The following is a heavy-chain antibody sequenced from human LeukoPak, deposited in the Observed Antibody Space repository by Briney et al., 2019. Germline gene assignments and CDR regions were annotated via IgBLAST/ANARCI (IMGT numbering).Heavy chain of an antibody. Sequence: GGSLRLSCAASGFTFSNYAMNWVRQAPGKGLEWVSTISDSGGSTYYADSVKGRFTISRDNSKNTLYLQMNSLRAEDTAVYYCAKRASVVVGSYYYYYYMDVWGKGTTVTISS. CDR1: GFTFSNYA. CDR2: ISDSGGST. J-gene: IGHJ6*03. V-gene: IGHV3-23*01. D-gene: IGHD2-15*01. CDR3: AKRASVVVGSYYYYYYMDV.